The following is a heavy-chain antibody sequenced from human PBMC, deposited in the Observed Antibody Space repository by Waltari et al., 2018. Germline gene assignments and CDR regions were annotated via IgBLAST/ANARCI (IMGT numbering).Heavy chain of an antibody. CDR2: IIPIFGTA. D-gene: IGHD7-27*01. J-gene: IGHJ4*02. CDR1: GGTFSSYA. CDR3: ARAGYLGRVSFFDY. Sequence: QVQLVQSGAAVKKPGSSVKVSCKACGGTFSSYATSWVRQAPGQGLEWMGGIIPIFGTANYAQKFQGRVTITADESTSTAYMELSSLRSEDTAVYYCARAGYLGRVSFFDYWGQGTLVTVSS. V-gene: IGHV1-69*12.